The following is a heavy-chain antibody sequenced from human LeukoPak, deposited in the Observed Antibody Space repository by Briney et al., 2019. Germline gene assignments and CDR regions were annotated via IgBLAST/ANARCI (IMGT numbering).Heavy chain of an antibody. Sequence: GGSLRLSCAVSGFTISDYWMSWVRQAPGKGLEWVATIKQDGSAEFYVDSVKGRFTISRDSAKNSLYLQMNSLRDDDTAVYYCARDLFDYWGQGTLVTVSS. CDR3: ARDLFDY. V-gene: IGHV3-7*01. CDR1: GFTISDYW. J-gene: IGHJ4*02. CDR2: IKQDGSAE.